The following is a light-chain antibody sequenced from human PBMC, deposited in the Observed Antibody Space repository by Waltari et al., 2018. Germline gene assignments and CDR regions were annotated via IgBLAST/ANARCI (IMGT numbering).Light chain of an antibody. CDR2: QDT. Sequence: SYELTQPPSVSVSPGQTASITCSGDKLGDKYACWYQQRPGQSPVLGIYQDTKRPSGIPDRFSGSNSGNTATLTISGTQAMDEADYYCQAWDSSVVFGGGTKLTVL. V-gene: IGLV3-1*01. CDR1: KLGDKY. J-gene: IGLJ2*01. CDR3: QAWDSSVV.